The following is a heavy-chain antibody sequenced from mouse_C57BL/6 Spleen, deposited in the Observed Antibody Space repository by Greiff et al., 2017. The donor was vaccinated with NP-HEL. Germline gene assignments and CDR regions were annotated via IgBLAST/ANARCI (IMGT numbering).Heavy chain of an antibody. V-gene: IGHV5-6*02. D-gene: IGHD2-5*01. CDR2: ISSGGSYT. Sequence: DVKLVESGGDLVKPGGSLKLSCAASGFTFSSYGMSWVRQTPDKRLEWVATISSGGSYTYYPDSVKGRFTISRDNAKNTLYLQMSSLKSEDTAMYDCARQVRYSNYPYYFDYWGQGTTLTVSS. CDR1: GFTFSSYG. J-gene: IGHJ2*01. CDR3: ARQVRYSNYPYYFDY.